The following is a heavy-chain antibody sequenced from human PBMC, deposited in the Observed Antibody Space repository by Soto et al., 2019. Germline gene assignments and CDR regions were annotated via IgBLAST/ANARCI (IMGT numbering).Heavy chain of an antibody. D-gene: IGHD3-10*01. CDR2: IKDYGSVE. J-gene: IGHJ6*04. Sequence: WGSRRLSCAASGFTFSTYWMSWVRQGPGKGLEWVGNIKDYGSVESYVGSVRGRFTISRDNAKNSLYLQMNSLRAEDTAVYYCARDRGPPRNIYYGMEGWGKGSTVTVSS. CDR1: GFTFSTYW. V-gene: IGHV3-7*01. CDR3: ARDRGPPRNIYYGMEG.